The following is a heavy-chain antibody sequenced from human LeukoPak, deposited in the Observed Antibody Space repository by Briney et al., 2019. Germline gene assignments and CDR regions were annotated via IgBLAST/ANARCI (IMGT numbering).Heavy chain of an antibody. V-gene: IGHV4-59*12. J-gene: IGHJ4*02. D-gene: IGHD4-23*01. CDR2: IYYSGSA. Sequence: SETLSLTCTVSGGSIGSYFWSWIRQPPGKGLEWIGYIYYSGSANHNPSLKSRATISVDTSKNQFSLKLSSVTAADTAVYYCATGAFGGSHWGQGTLVTVSS. CDR3: ATGAFGGSH. CDR1: GGSIGSYF.